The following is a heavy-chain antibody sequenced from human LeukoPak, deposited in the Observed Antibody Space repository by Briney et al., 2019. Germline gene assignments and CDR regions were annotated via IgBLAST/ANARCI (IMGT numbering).Heavy chain of an antibody. CDR2: IYHSGST. CDR3: ARGYCSGGSCYGDAFDI. V-gene: IGHV4-30-2*01. D-gene: IGHD2-15*01. J-gene: IGHJ3*02. CDR1: GASISSGGYS. Sequence: PSQTLSLTCAVSGASISSGGYSWSWIRQPPGKGLEWIGYIYHSGSTYYNPSLKSRVTISVDRSKNQFSLKLSSVTAADTAVYYCARGYCSGGSCYGDAFDIWGQGTMVTVSS.